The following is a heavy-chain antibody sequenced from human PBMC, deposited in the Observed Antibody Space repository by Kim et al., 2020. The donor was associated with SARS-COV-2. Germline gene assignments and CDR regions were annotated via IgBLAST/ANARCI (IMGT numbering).Heavy chain of an antibody. Sequence: SETLSLTCAVYGGSFSGYYWSWIRQPPGKGLEWIGEINHSGSTNYNPSLKSRVTISVDTSKNQFSLKLSSVTAADTAVYYCARGIARSSGYYSPAGRLDYWGQGTLVTVSS. CDR3: ARGIARSSGYYSPAGRLDY. J-gene: IGHJ4*02. V-gene: IGHV4-34*01. D-gene: IGHD3-22*01. CDR2: INHSGST. CDR1: GGSFSGYY.